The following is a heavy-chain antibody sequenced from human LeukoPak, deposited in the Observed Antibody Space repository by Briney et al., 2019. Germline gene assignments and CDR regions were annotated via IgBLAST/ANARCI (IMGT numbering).Heavy chain of an antibody. V-gene: IGHV3-11*01. D-gene: IGHD5-24*01. J-gene: IGHJ6*02. Sequence: GGSLRLSCVASGFNFSDYYMNWIRQSPGKGLEWISYMSSRSGIIYYADSVKGRFTISRDNARNSLYLQMNSLRIDDTAVYYCAGGLLEAQGWLQWLGTVYSMDVWGQGTPVTVSS. CDR3: AGGLLEAQGWLQWLGTVYSMDV. CDR2: MSSRSGII. CDR1: GFNFSDYY.